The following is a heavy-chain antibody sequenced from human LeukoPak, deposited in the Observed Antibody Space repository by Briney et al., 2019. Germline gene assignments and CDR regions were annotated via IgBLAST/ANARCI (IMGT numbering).Heavy chain of an antibody. CDR1: GFTFSSYT. CDR2: ITTSDGNT. Sequence: GGSLRLSCAASGFTFSSYTMSWVRQAPGKGLEWVSTITTSDGNTYYADSVKGRVTVSRDNSKNTLFLQVKSLRAEDTAVYYCAKGISVPAAMRNYFDYWGQGTLVTVSS. D-gene: IGHD2-2*01. J-gene: IGHJ4*02. CDR3: AKGISVPAAMRNYFDY. V-gene: IGHV3-23*01.